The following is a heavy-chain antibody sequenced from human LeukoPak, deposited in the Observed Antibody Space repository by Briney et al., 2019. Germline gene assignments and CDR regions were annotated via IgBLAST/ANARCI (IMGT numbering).Heavy chain of an antibody. Sequence: PGGSLRLSCAASGFTFSSYSMNWVRQAPGKGLEWVSSISSSSSYIYYADSVKGRLTISRDNAKNSLYLQMNSLRAEDTAVYYCARGTQDRSSTRYYYYYMDVWGKGTTVTVSS. CDR2: ISSSSSYI. CDR3: ARGTQDRSSTRYYYYYMDV. CDR1: GFTFSSYS. J-gene: IGHJ6*03. D-gene: IGHD2-2*01. V-gene: IGHV3-21*01.